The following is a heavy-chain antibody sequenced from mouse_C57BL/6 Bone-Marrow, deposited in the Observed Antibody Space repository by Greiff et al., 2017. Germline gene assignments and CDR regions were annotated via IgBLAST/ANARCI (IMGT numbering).Heavy chain of an antibody. CDR1: GYTFTSYW. CDR3: ARNGAYGSSYVGAWFAY. J-gene: IGHJ3*01. V-gene: IGHV1-64*01. CDR2: IHPNSGST. D-gene: IGHD1-1*01. Sequence: QVQLQQPGAELVKPGASVKLSCKASGYTFTSYWLHWVKQRPGQGLEWIGMIHPNSGSTNYNEKFKSKATLTVDKSSSTAYMQLSSLTSEDSAVYYCARNGAYGSSYVGAWFAYWGQGTLVTVSA.